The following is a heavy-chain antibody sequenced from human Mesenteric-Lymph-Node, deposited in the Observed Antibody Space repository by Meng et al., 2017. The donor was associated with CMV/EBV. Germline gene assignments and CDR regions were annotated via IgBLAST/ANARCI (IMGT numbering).Heavy chain of an antibody. CDR1: GGAISSGGYY. Sequence: LPCTVPGGAISSGGYYWSWIRQHRGEGLEWIGYIYYSESTYYNPSLKGRVTISVDTSKNLFSLKLSSVTAADTAVYSCASLRSGGSDYWGQGTLVTVSS. V-gene: IGHV4-31*03. J-gene: IGHJ4*02. CDR3: ASLRSGGSDY. CDR2: IYYSEST. D-gene: IGHD2-15*01.